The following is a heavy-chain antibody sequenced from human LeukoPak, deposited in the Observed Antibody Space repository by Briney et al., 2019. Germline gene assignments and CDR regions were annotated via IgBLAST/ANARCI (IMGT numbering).Heavy chain of an antibody. Sequence: PGGSLRLSCAASGFTFSSNGTSWVRQAPGKGLDWVSAISGSGGSTYYADSVKGRFTISRDNSKNTLYLQMNSLRGEDTAVYYCAKDYQSGYASGYDAFGIWGQGTLVTVSS. D-gene: IGHD6-19*01. CDR1: GFTFSSNG. CDR2: ISGSGGST. J-gene: IGHJ4*02. CDR3: AKDYQSGYASGYDAFGI. V-gene: IGHV3-23*01.